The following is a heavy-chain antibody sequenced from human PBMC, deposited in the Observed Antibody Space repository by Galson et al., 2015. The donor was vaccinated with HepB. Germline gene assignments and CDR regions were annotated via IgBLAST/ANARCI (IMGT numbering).Heavy chain of an antibody. CDR3: AKKEGGYYDSSGSDY. D-gene: IGHD3-22*01. V-gene: IGHV3-23*01. CDR1: GFTFSSYA. Sequence: SLRLSCAASGFTFSSYAMSWVRQAPGKGLEWVSAISGSGGSTYYADSVKGRFTISRDNSKNTLYLQMNSLRAEDTAVYYCAKKEGGYYDSSGSDYWGQGTLVTVSS. CDR2: ISGSGGST. J-gene: IGHJ4*02.